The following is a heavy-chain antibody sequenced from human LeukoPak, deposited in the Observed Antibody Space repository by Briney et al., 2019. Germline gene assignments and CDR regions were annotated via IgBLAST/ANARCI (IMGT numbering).Heavy chain of an antibody. CDR3: GGKREAYNALDY. CDR1: GGSINNGGYY. CDR2: IYYSGSS. D-gene: IGHD5-24*01. J-gene: IGHJ4*02. V-gene: IGHV4-31*03. Sequence: SETLSLTCTVSGGSINNGGYYWSWIRQHPGKGLEWIGYIYYSGSSYYNPSLRSRVTISVDTSKNHFSLRLSPVTAADTAVYYCGGKREAYNALDYWGQGTLVTVSS.